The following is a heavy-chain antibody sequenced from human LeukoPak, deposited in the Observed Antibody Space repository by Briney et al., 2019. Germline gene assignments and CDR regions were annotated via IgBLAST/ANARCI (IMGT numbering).Heavy chain of an antibody. D-gene: IGHD6-13*01. CDR1: GFTFSSYG. CDR2: IWYDGSNK. CDR3: AKDSSSWYAFDY. V-gene: IGHV3-33*06. J-gene: IGHJ4*02. Sequence: PGGSLRLCCAASGFTFSSYGMHWVRQAPGKGLEWVAVIWYDGSNKYYADSVKGRFTISRDNSKNTLYLQMNSLRAEDTAVYYCAKDSSSWYAFDYWGQGTLVTVSS.